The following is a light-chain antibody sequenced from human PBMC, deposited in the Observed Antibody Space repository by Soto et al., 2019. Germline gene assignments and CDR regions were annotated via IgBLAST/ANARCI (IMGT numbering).Light chain of an antibody. CDR1: SPNIGNNA. CDR3: AAWDDSLNGPV. CDR2: YDD. V-gene: IGLV1-36*01. Sequence: QSVLTQPPSVSEAPRQRVTISCSGSSPNIGNNAVNWYQQLPGKAPKLHIYYDDLLPSGVSDRFSGSKSGTSASLAISGLQSEDEADYYCAAWDDSLNGPVFGGGTKVTVL. J-gene: IGLJ2*01.